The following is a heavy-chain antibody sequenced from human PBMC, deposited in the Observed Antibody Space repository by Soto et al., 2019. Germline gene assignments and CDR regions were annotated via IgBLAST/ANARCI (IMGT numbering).Heavy chain of an antibody. CDR3: ARLGCSGGSCYAAWFDP. V-gene: IGHV1-69*12. J-gene: IGHJ5*02. D-gene: IGHD2-15*01. Sequence: QVQLVQSGAEVKKPGSSVKVSCKASGGTFSSYAISWVRQAPGQGLEWMGGIIPIFGTANYAQKFQGRVTITADESTRTAYMELSSLRSEDTAVYYCARLGCSGGSCYAAWFDPWGQGTLVTVSS. CDR1: GGTFSSYA. CDR2: IIPIFGTA.